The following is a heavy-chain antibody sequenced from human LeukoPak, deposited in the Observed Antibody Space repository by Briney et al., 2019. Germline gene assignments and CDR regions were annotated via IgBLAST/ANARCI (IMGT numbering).Heavy chain of an antibody. J-gene: IGHJ3*02. CDR3: ARGFYDTRGYSNAFDM. CDR1: GGSVTSSY. D-gene: IGHD3-22*01. V-gene: IGHV4-59*02. Sequence: SETLSLTCIVSGGSVTSSYWSWIRQSPGRELEWIGYIYHTGNTNYNPSLESRVTISVDTSKNQFSLKLTSVAAADTAVYYCARGFYDTRGYSNAFDMWGQGTMVTVSS. CDR2: IYHTGNT.